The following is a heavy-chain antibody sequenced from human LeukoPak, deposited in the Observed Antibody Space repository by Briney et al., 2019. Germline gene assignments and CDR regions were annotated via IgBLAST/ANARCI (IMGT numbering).Heavy chain of an antibody. Sequence: GGSLRLSCAASGFTFDDYAMHWVRQAPGKGLEWVSAISWNSGNIGYADSVKGRFTISRDNSKNTLYLQMNSLRAEDTAVYYCAKYWEQQLPGDAFDIWGQGTMVTVSS. J-gene: IGHJ3*02. D-gene: IGHD6-13*01. CDR2: ISWNSGNI. V-gene: IGHV3-9*01. CDR1: GFTFDDYA. CDR3: AKYWEQQLPGDAFDI.